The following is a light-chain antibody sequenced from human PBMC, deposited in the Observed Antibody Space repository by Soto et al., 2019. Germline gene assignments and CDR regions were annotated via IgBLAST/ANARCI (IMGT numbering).Light chain of an antibody. CDR1: SSDVGFYNY. Sequence: QSVLTQPASVSGSPGQSITISCTGTSSDVGFYNYVSWYQPHPDKVPKVMIYDVSDRPSGVFNRFSGSKSGNTASLTISGLQAEDEADYYCNSYTSSSTYVFGTGTKVTVL. CDR2: DVS. CDR3: NSYTSSSTYV. J-gene: IGLJ1*01. V-gene: IGLV2-14*03.